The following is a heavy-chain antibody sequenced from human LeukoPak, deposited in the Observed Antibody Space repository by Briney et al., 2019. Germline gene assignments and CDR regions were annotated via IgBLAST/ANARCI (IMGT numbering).Heavy chain of an antibody. CDR1: GFTFSSYS. D-gene: IGHD1-26*01. CDR3: ARDRGGSYSAIDY. J-gene: IGHJ4*02. Sequence: GGSLRLSCAASGFTFSSYSMNWVRQAPGKGLEWVSFISSSSSTIYYADSVEGRFTISRDNAKNSLYLQMNSLRAEDTAVYYCARDRGGSYSAIDYWGQGTLVTVSS. CDR2: ISSSSSTI. V-gene: IGHV3-48*04.